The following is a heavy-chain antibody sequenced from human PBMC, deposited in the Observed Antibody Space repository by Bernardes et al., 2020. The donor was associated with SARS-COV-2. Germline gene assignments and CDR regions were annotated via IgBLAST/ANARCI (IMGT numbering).Heavy chain of an antibody. CDR1: GGSISSSSYY. V-gene: IGHV4-39*01. J-gene: IGHJ4*02. CDR3: ARHAYAYYDILTGSYSYYYFDY. Sequence: ETLSLTCTVSGGSISSSSYYWGWIRQPPGKGLEWIGSIYYSGSTYYNPSLKSRVTISVDTSKNQFSLKLSSVTAADTAVYYCARHAYAYYDILTGSYSYYYFDYWGQGTLVTVSS. D-gene: IGHD3-9*01. CDR2: IYYSGST.